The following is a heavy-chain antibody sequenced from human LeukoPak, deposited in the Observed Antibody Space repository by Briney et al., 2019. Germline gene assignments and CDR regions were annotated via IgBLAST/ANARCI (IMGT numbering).Heavy chain of an antibody. CDR1: GGSISSYY. V-gene: IGHV4-4*07. D-gene: IGHD3-22*01. Sequence: PSETLSLTCTVSGGSISSYYWSWIRQPAGKGLEWIGRIYTSGSTNYNPSLKSRVTMSVDTSKNQFSLKLSSVTAADTAVYYCARDAYYYDSSGYSTVDDWGQGTLVTVSS. CDR3: ARDAYYYDSSGYSTVDD. J-gene: IGHJ4*02. CDR2: IYTSGST.